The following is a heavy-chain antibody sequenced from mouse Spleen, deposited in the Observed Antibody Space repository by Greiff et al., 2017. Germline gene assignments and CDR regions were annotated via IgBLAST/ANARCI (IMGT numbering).Heavy chain of an antibody. CDR3: ARQGLTFDY. CDR2: INPYNGGT. J-gene: IGHJ2*01. D-gene: IGHD3-1*01. CDR1: GYTFTDYY. V-gene: IGHV1-19*01. Sequence: EVQLQQSGPVLVKPGASVKMSCKASGYTFTDYYMNWVKQSHGKSLEWIGVINPYNGGTSYNQKFKGKATLTVDKSSSTAYMELNSLTSEDSAVYYCARQGLTFDYWGQGTTLTVSA.